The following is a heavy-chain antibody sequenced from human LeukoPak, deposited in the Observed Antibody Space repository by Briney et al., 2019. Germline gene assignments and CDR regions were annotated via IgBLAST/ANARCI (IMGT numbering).Heavy chain of an antibody. CDR1: GGTFSSYA. Sequence: GASVKVSCKASGGTFSSYAISWVRQAPGQGLEWMGRIIPILGIANYAQKSQGRVTITADKSTSTAYMELSSLRSEDTAVYYCARGGYSGYGYYFDYWGQGTLATVSS. V-gene: IGHV1-69*04. D-gene: IGHD5-12*01. CDR2: IIPILGIA. CDR3: ARGGYSGYGYYFDY. J-gene: IGHJ4*02.